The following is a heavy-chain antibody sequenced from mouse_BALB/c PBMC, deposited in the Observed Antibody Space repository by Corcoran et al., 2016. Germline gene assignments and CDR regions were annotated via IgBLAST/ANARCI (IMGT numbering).Heavy chain of an antibody. CDR1: GYTFSNYG. V-gene: IGHV9-1*02. CDR3: SRIYYGSSYWFAY. J-gene: IGHJ3*01. Sequence: QIQLVQSGPELKKPGETVKISCKASGYTFSNYGMNWVKQAPGKGLKWRGWINTYTGEPTYADDFKGRFAVTLETSASTAYLQINNLKNEDMATYFCSRIYYGSSYWFAYWCQGTLVTVSA. CDR2: INTYTGEP. D-gene: IGHD1-1*01.